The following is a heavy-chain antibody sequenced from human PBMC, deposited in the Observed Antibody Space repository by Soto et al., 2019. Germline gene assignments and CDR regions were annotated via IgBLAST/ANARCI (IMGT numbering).Heavy chain of an antibody. CDR2: IYSGGST. CDR3: ARDEHGNDYYSGMDV. J-gene: IGHJ6*02. V-gene: IGHV3-66*01. CDR1: GFTVSSNY. D-gene: IGHD4-17*01. Sequence: EVQLVESGGGLVQPGGSLRLSCAASGFTVSSNYMSWVRQAPGKGLEWVSVIYSGGSTYYADSVKGRFTISRDNSKNTLYLQVNSLRADDTAVYYCARDEHGNDYYSGMDVWGQGTTVTVSS.